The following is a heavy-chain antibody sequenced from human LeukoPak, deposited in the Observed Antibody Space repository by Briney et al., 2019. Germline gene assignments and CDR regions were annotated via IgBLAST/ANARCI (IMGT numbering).Heavy chain of an antibody. V-gene: IGHV3-30-3*01. Sequence: GGSLRLSCAASGFTFSSYPMYWVRQAPGKGLEWVAQISYDGNKTYYADSVKGRSTISRDNSKNTLSLHMNSLRPEDTSLYYCAKDRAAGVVTTFDSWGQGTLVTVSS. J-gene: IGHJ4*02. CDR3: AKDRAAGVVTTFDS. CDR2: ISYDGNKT. CDR1: GFTFSSYP. D-gene: IGHD2-21*02.